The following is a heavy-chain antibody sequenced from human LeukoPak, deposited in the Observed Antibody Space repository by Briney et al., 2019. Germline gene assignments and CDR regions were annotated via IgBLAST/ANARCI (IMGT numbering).Heavy chain of an antibody. CDR2: IDPSDSYT. CDR1: GYTFTSYW. J-gene: IGHJ4*02. Sequence: GESLKISCKGSGYTFTSYWITWVRQMPGKGLEWMGTIDPSDSYTNYSPSFQGHVTISADKSFSTAYLHWINLKASDTAIYYCARLRYYYDFSGYFVDYWGQGTLVTVSS. D-gene: IGHD3-22*01. CDR3: ARLRYYYDFSGYFVDY. V-gene: IGHV5-10-1*01.